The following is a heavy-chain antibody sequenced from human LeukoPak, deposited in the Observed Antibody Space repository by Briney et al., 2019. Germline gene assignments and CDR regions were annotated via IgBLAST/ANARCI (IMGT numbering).Heavy chain of an antibody. CDR3: ARELGYCSSTSCFDAFDI. V-gene: IGHV4-61*02. D-gene: IGHD2-2*01. Sequence: PSETLSLTCTVSGDSISRGAYYWSWIRQHPGKGLEWIGRIYTSGSTNYNPSLKSRVTMSVDTSKNQFSLKLSSVTAADTAVYYCARELGYCSSTSCFDAFDIWGQGTMVTVSS. CDR1: GDSISRGAYY. J-gene: IGHJ3*02. CDR2: IYTSGST.